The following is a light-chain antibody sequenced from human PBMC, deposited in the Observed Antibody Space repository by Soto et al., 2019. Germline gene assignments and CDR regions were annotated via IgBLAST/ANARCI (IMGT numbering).Light chain of an antibody. CDR2: EVS. Sequence: QSVLTQPASVSGSPGQSITISCAGTSSDVGSYNYVSWYQQHPGKAPKLMIYEVSNRPSGVSSRFSGSKSGNTASLTISGLQAEDEADYYCCSYVGATTYAFGTGTRSPS. J-gene: IGLJ1*01. CDR3: CSYVGATTYA. V-gene: IGLV2-14*01. CDR1: SSDVGSYNY.